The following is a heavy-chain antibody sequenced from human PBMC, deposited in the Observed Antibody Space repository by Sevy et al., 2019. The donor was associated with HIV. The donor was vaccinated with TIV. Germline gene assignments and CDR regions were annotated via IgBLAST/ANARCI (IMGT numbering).Heavy chain of an antibody. CDR1: GFTFSTHG. CDR2: ISYHGRNK. J-gene: IGHJ6*02. D-gene: IGHD3-9*01. CDR3: AKDFTGYNGMDV. V-gene: IGHV3-30*18. Sequence: GGSLRLSCAASGFTFSTHGMHWVRQAPGKGLEWVAVISYHGRNKFYGDSVEGRFTISRDNSKKTLYLQMNSLRIEDTAMYYCAKDFTGYNGMDVWGQRTMVTVSS.